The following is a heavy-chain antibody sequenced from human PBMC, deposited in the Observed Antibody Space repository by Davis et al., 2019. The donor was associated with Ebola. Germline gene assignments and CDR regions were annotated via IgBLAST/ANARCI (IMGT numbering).Heavy chain of an antibody. J-gene: IGHJ5*02. V-gene: IGHV3-11*04. CDR3: ARETNSRLLYNWFDP. CDR1: GFTFSDYY. CDR2: ISSSSSTI. Sequence: GGSLRLSCAASGFTFSDYYMSWIRQAPGKGLEWVSYISSSSSTIYYADSVKGRFTISRDNAKNSLYLQMNSLRDEDTAVYYCARETNSRLLYNWFDPWGQGTLVTVSS. D-gene: IGHD2-21*01.